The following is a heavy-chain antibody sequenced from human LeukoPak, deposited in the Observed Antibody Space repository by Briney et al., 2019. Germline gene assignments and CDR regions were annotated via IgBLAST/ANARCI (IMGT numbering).Heavy chain of an antibody. J-gene: IGHJ6*02. D-gene: IGHD4-17*01. CDR3: ARGQNYGDYVLRLFRPYYYGMDV. Sequence: GGSLRLSCAASGFTFSNAWMGWVRQAPGKGLEWVGRIKSRADGGTADYAAPVKGRFTISRDDSKNTLYLQMNSLKIEDTAMYYCARGQNYGDYVLRLFRPYYYGMDVWGQGTTVTVSS. CDR2: IKSRADGGTA. CDR1: GFTFSNAW. V-gene: IGHV3-15*01.